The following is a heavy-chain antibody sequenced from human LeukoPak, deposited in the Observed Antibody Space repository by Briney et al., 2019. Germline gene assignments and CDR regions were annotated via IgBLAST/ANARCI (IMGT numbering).Heavy chain of an antibody. CDR2: IYYSGST. D-gene: IGHD6-13*01. J-gene: IGHJ2*01. CDR3: ARTYGSSGLGYFDL. CDR1: GGSISSYY. Sequence: PSEPLSLTCTVSGGSISSYYWSWIPQPPGKGLEWIGYIYYSGSTNYSPSLKSRLTISVDTSKNQFSLKLSSVTAADTAVYYCARTYGSSGLGYFDLWGRGTLVTVSS. V-gene: IGHV4-59*01.